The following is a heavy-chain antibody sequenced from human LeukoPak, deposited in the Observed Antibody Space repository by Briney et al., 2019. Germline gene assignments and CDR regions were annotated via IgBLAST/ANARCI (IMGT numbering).Heavy chain of an antibody. J-gene: IGHJ4*02. CDR2: IYYTGRT. Sequence: SQTLSLTCTVSGGSISSGTYSWSWIRQPPGEGLEWIGYIYYTGRTHYNPSLQSRVTISVETSKNQFSLRLSYVTAADTATYYCASSRNAVLPIALDYWGQGTLVTVSS. V-gene: IGHV4-30-4*07. CDR1: GGSISSGTYS. CDR3: ASSRNAVLPIALDY. D-gene: IGHD4/OR15-4a*01.